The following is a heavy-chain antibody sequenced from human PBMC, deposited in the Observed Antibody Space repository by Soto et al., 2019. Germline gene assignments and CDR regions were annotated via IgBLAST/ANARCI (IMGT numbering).Heavy chain of an antibody. D-gene: IGHD3-22*01. CDR3: ARDGYYDSSGYRSDFDY. J-gene: IGHJ4*02. V-gene: IGHV1-18*01. Sequence: QVQLVQSGAEVKKPGASVKVSCKASGYTFTSYGISWVRQAPGQGLEWMGWISAYNGNTNYAQKLQGRVTMTTDTSTSTAYMELRSLRSDDTAVHYCARDGYYDSSGYRSDFDYWGQGTLVTVSS. CDR1: GYTFTSYG. CDR2: ISAYNGNT.